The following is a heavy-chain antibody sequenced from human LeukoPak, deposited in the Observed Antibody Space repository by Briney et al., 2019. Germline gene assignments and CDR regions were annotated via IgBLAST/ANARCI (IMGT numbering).Heavy chain of an antibody. CDR2: IIPIFGTA. D-gene: IGHD2-2*01. V-gene: IGHV1-69*05. CDR1: GGTFSSYA. J-gene: IGHJ1*01. Sequence: SVKVSCKASGGTFSSYAISWVRQAPGQGLEWIGGIIPIFGTANYAQKFQGRVTITTDESTSTAYMELSSLRSEDTAVYYCARVGQRAAIRGWSPSGVGYFQHWGQGTLVTVSS. CDR3: ARVGQRAAIRGWSPSGVGYFQH.